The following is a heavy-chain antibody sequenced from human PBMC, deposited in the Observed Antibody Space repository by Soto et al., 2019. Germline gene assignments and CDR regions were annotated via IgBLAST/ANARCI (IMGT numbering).Heavy chain of an antibody. J-gene: IGHJ6*02. D-gene: IGHD1-7*01. CDR2: IYWDEDK. V-gene: IGHV2-5*02. CDR1: GFSLNTNGMG. CDR3: AGWNYGSRLDV. Sequence: QITLKESGPTLVRPTQTLTLTCSFSGFSLNTNGMGVGWIRQPPGKALEWLAFIYWDEDKRYSPSLKTRLTVTTHTSKTDVVPTLTNLEPLDTGTSSGAGWNYGSRLDVWGQGTTVTVSS.